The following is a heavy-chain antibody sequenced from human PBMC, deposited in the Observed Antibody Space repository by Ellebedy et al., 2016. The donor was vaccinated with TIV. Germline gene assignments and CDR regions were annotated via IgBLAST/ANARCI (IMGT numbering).Heavy chain of an antibody. D-gene: IGHD3-16*01. Sequence: AASVKVSCKASGYTFTSYGISWVRQAPGQGLEWMGWINTYNGKTKFAQKVQGRVTMTTDTSTSTAYMELRSLRSDDTAVYYCTRDRGSYAYDYWGRGTLVTVSS. V-gene: IGHV1-18*01. J-gene: IGHJ4*02. CDR2: INTYNGKT. CDR3: TRDRGSYAYDY. CDR1: GYTFTSYG.